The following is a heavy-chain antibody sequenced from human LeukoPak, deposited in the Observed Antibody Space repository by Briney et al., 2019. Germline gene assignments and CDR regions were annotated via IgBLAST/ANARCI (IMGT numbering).Heavy chain of an antibody. D-gene: IGHD1-26*01. CDR1: GFTFSSYA. V-gene: IGHV3-23*01. CDR2: ISGSGGST. CDR3: ARGWGLLNYMDV. Sequence: QPGGSLRLSCAASGFTFSSYAMSWVRQAPGKGLEWVSAISGSGGSTYYADSVKGRFTISRDNSKNTLYLQMNSLRAEDTAVYYCARGWGLLNYMDVWGKGTTVTVSS. J-gene: IGHJ6*03.